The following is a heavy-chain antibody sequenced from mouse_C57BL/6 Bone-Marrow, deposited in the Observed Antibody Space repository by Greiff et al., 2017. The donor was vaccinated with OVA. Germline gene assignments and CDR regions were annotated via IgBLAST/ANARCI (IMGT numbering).Heavy chain of an antibody. J-gene: IGHJ2*01. CDR1: GYTFTSYW. Sequence: QVHVKQPGAELVKPGASVKLSCKASGYTFTSYWMHWVKQRPGQGLEWIGMIHPNSGSTNYNEKFKSKATLTVDKSSSTAYMQLSSLTSEDSAVYYCARVVLRGYFDYGGQGTTLTVSS. V-gene: IGHV1-64*01. D-gene: IGHD1-1*01. CDR2: IHPNSGST. CDR3: ARVVLRGYFDY.